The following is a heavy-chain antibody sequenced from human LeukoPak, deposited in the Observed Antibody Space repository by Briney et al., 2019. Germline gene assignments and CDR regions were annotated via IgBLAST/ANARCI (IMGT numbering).Heavy chain of an antibody. Sequence: TLSLTCAVYGGSFRGYYWSWIRQPPGKGLECIGYIYDSGSAYYNPSLKSRVTISVDTSKNQLSLKLSSVTAADTAVYYCARGPSDAFDIWGQGTMVTVSS. V-gene: IGHV4-30-4*08. CDR1: GGSFRGYY. CDR3: ARGPSDAFDI. J-gene: IGHJ3*02. CDR2: IYDSGSA.